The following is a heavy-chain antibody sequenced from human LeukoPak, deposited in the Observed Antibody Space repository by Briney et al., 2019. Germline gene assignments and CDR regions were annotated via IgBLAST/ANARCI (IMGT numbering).Heavy chain of an antibody. CDR3: ARDDYGDNGVWFDP. CDR2: INHSGIT. CDR1: GGSFSYYY. V-gene: IGHV4-34*01. J-gene: IGHJ5*02. D-gene: IGHD4-17*01. Sequence: PSETLSLTCAVYGGSFSYYYWSWIRQPPGKGLEWIGEINHSGITNYNPSLKSRVTIPVDRSKNQFSLKLSSVTAADTAVYYCARDDYGDNGVWFDPWGQGTLVTVSS.